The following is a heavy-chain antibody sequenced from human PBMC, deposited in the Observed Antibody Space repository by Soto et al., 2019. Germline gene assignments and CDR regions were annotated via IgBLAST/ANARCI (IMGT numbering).Heavy chain of an antibody. J-gene: IGHJ3*02. CDR3: ARVEMATIKGNAFDI. D-gene: IGHD5-12*01. CDR2: INPSGGST. V-gene: IGHV1-46*01. Sequence: VKVSCKASGYTFTSYYMYWVRQAPGQGLEWMGIINPSGGSTSYAQKFQGRVTMTRDTSTSTVYMELSSLRSEDTAVYYCARVEMATIKGNAFDIWGQGTMVTVSS. CDR1: GYTFTSYY.